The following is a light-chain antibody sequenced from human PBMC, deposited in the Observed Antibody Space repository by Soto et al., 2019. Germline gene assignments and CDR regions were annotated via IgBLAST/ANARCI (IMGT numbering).Light chain of an antibody. CDR2: GNS. CDR3: QSYDSSLSGWV. Sequence: QSVLTQPPSVSGAPGQRVTISCTGSSSNIGAGYDVHWYQQLPGTAPKLLISGNSNRPSGVPDRFSGSKSGTSASLAITGLQAEDAADYYSQSYDSSLSGWVFGGGTKLTVL. CDR1: SSNIGAGYD. V-gene: IGLV1-40*01. J-gene: IGLJ3*02.